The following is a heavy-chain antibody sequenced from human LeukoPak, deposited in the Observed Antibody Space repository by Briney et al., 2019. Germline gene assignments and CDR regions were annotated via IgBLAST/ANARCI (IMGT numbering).Heavy chain of an antibody. D-gene: IGHD6-19*01. Sequence: PGRSLRLSCAASGFTFSTYAMSWVRQAPGKGLEWVSAISGAGGTTYYAESVKGRFTISRDNSNNTLFLQMNSLRAEDTAVYYCAAQWLILGAFDSWGQGTLVTVSS. CDR3: AAQWLILGAFDS. CDR1: GFTFSTYA. CDR2: ISGAGGTT. V-gene: IGHV3-23*01. J-gene: IGHJ4*02.